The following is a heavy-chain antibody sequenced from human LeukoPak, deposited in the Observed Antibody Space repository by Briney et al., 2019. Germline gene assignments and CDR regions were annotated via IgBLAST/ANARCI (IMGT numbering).Heavy chain of an antibody. V-gene: IGHV3-74*01. Sequence: QTGGSLRLSSAASGFTFIIYWMHWVRQAPGKGLVWVSRINSDGSSTSYADSVKGRFTISRDNAKNTLYLQMNTLRAEDTAVYYCARVMGGNGGEVITSHFDYWGQGTLVTVSS. CDR1: GFTFIIYW. D-gene: IGHD3-10*01. J-gene: IGHJ4*02. CDR2: INSDGSST. CDR3: ARVMGGNGGEVITSHFDY.